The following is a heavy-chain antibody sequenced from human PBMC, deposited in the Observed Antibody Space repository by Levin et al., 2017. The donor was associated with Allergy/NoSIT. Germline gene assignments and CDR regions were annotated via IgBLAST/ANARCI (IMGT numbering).Heavy chain of an antibody. D-gene: IGHD5-12*01. J-gene: IGHJ4*02. CDR1: GFTFSSYG. CDR3: AKDGGYSGDDPIDY. V-gene: IGHV3-30*18. CDR2: ISYDGSNK. Sequence: GGSLRLSCAASGFTFSSYGMHWVRQAPGKGLEWVAVISYDGSNKYYADSVKGRFTISRDNSKNTLYLQMNSLRAEDTAVYYCAKDGGYSGDDPIDYWGQGTLVTVSS.